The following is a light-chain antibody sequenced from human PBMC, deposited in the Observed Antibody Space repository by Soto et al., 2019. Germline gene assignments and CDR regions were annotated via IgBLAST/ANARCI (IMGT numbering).Light chain of an antibody. J-gene: IGLJ1*01. CDR3: ASWDNSLNGLYV. Sequence: QSVLTQPPSASGNPGQRVTISCSGSSSNIGSHPVNWYQQLPGTAPKLLLYGDNQRPSGVPDRFSASKSGASASLAISGLQSEDEATYYCASWDNSLNGLYVFGAGTKVTGL. CDR1: SSNIGSHP. V-gene: IGLV1-44*01. CDR2: GDN.